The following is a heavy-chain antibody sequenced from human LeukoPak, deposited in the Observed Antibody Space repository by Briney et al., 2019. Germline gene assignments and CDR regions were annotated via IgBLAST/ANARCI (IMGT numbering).Heavy chain of an antibody. V-gene: IGHV4-39*07. CDR1: GGSVSSSDYC. CDR3: ARDWRAYHYYFMDV. CDR2: VYYSGST. J-gene: IGHJ6*03. Sequence: PSETPSLTCTVSGGSVSSSDYCWGWIRPPPREGLEWIGSVYYSGSTYYNPSLKSRVTIAAETSKNQISLKLTSVTPADTAVYYCARDWRAYHYYFMDVWGKGTTVTVSS.